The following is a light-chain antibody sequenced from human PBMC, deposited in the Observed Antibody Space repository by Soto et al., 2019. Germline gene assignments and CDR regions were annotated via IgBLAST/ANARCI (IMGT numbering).Light chain of an antibody. J-gene: IGLJ2*01. Sequence: SYELTQPPSVSVSPGQTASITCSGDKLGDKYACWYQQKPGQSPVLVIYQHSKRPSGIPERFSGANSGNTDTLTISGTQAMDEADYYCQAWDSSTDVVFGGGTKLTVL. CDR2: QHS. CDR1: KLGDKY. V-gene: IGLV3-1*01. CDR3: QAWDSSTDVV.